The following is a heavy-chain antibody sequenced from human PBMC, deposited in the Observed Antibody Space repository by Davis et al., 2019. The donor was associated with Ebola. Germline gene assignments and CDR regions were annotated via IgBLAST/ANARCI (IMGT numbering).Heavy chain of an antibody. CDR2: TYYSSKWFN. Sequence: PSETLSLTCAISGDSVSSGGWNWIRQSPSRGLEWLGRTYYSSKWFNDYAVSVKSRITINPDTSKNQFSLQLSSVTPEDTAIYYCARGWLRNGGFDYWGQGTLVTVSS. V-gene: IGHV6-1*01. D-gene: IGHD5-12*01. CDR3: ARGWLRNGGFDY. J-gene: IGHJ4*02. CDR1: GDSVSSGG.